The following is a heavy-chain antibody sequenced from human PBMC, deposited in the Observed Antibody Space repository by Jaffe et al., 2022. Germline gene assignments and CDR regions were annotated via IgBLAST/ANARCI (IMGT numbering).Heavy chain of an antibody. V-gene: IGHV3-49*04. CDR1: GFTFGDYA. J-gene: IGHJ4*02. D-gene: IGHD6-13*01. CDR3: TRVLLVLSTMDY. CDR2: IRSKAYGGTT. Sequence: EVQLVESGGGLVQPGRSLRLSCTASGFTFGDYAMSWVRQAPGKGLEWVGFIRSKAYGGTTEYAASVKGRFTISRDDSKSIAYLQMNSLKTEDTAVYYCTRVLLVLSTMDYWGQGTLVTVSS.